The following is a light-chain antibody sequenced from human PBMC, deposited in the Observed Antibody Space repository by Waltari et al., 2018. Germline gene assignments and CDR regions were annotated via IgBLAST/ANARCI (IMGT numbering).Light chain of an antibody. CDR3: FLALYAPHS. CDR1: QSVRH. Sequence: DIVVTQAPLSLPVTPGDPASLPWRPSQSVRHVDWYLQKPGQSPQLLVYLSSKRASGVPERLSGGGSGTDVTLKSSRVEAEDVGVYYCFLALYAPHSFGQGTKLEI. J-gene: IGKJ2*01. CDR2: LSS. V-gene: IGKV2-28*01.